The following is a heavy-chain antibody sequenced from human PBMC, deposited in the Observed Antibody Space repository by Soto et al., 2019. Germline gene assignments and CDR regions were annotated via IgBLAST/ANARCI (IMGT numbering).Heavy chain of an antibody. D-gene: IGHD5-12*01. V-gene: IGHV3-21*01. Sequence: EVQLVESGGNLVKPGGSLRLSCEASGFTFSSYTMTWVRQAPGKGLDWVSSISGSSSDIYYADSVKGRFTVSRDNAKNSMSLQMNRLRGEDTAVFFCARGRLTDGYLFGPYYPYYGLAVWGHGTTVTVSS. CDR3: ARGRLTDGYLFGPYYPYYGLAV. CDR2: ISGSSSDI. CDR1: GFTFSSYT. J-gene: IGHJ6*02.